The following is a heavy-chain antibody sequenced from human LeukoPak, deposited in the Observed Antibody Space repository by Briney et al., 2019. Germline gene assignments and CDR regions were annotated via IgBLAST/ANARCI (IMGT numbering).Heavy chain of an antibody. J-gene: IGHJ4*02. V-gene: IGHV3-30*02. CDR1: GFTFSSYG. CDR3: AKCSRGSSGWHNLDY. Sequence: GGSLRLSCAASGFTFSSYGMHWVRQAPGKGLEWVAVIWYDGSNKYYADSVKGRFTISRDNSKNTLYLQMNSLRAEDTAVYYCAKCSRGSSGWHNLDYWGQGTLVTVSS. CDR2: IWYDGSNK. D-gene: IGHD6-19*01.